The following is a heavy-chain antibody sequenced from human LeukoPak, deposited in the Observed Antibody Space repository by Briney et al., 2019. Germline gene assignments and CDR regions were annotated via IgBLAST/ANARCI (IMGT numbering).Heavy chain of an antibody. Sequence: SETLSLTCSVSGVSISSSDYYWGWIRQPPGKGLEWIGSIYHSGSTYYYLSLESRVTISVDTSKNQFSPKLSSVTAADTAVYYCARGWGFGDHHPYYFDYWGQGTLVTVSS. CDR3: ARGWGFGDHHPYYFDY. V-gene: IGHV4-39*07. J-gene: IGHJ4*02. CDR2: IYHSGST. D-gene: IGHD3-10*01. CDR1: GVSISSSDYY.